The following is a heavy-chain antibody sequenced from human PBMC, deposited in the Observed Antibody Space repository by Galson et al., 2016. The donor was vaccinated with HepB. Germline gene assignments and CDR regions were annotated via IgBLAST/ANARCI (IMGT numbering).Heavy chain of an antibody. D-gene: IGHD1-26*01. J-gene: IGHJ6*02. Sequence: SVKVSCKASGYTFTSYDITWVRQAPGQGLEWMGCISAYNGDSKYAQKFQGRVTMTTDTSTTTACMELRSLRSDDTAVYYCARDRRKSREPRCKWDVVPFPHSYNNGMDVWGQGTTVTVSS. V-gene: IGHV1-18*01. CDR3: ARDRRKSREPRCKWDVVPFPHSYNNGMDV. CDR2: ISAYNGDS. CDR1: GYTFTSYD.